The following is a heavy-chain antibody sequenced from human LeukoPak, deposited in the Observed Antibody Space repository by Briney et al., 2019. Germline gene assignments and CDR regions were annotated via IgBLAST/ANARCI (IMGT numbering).Heavy chain of an antibody. CDR1: GYTFTSYG. D-gene: IGHD3-9*01. J-gene: IGHJ4*02. Sequence: ASVKVSCKASGYTFTSYGISWVRQAPGQGLEWMGWISAYNGNTNYAQKLQGRVTMTTDTSTSTAYMELRSLRSDDTAVYYCARDSDIYDILTGYLDYWGQGTLVTASS. CDR3: ARDSDIYDILTGYLDY. CDR2: ISAYNGNT. V-gene: IGHV1-18*01.